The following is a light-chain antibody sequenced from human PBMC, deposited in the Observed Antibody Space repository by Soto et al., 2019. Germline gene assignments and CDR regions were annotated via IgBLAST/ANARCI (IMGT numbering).Light chain of an antibody. CDR3: QQRTNWPLT. V-gene: IGKV3-11*01. CDR1: QSVTTF. CDR2: DAS. Sequence: EIVLTQSPVTLSLSPGERATLSCRASQSVTTFLAWYQQKPGRAPRLLIYDASTRSTGIPARFSGSGSGTDFTLTISRLEPEDVAVYYCQQRTNWPLTCGGGTKVEIK. J-gene: IGKJ4*01.